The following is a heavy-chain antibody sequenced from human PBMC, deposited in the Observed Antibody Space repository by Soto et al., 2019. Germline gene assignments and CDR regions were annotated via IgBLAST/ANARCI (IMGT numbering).Heavy chain of an antibody. CDR1: GFNLWRNG. D-gene: IGHD3-3*01. CDR2: TSYDGNNA. Sequence: GGSLRLSCVASGFNLWRNGMHWVRQAPGKGLEWVAITSYDGNNAYYADSVKGRFTVSRDNSKNKLYLQMNSLRTDDTAMYYCAKGLWSGYSPLHYWGQGTQVTVSS. J-gene: IGHJ4*02. CDR3: AKGLWSGYSPLHY. V-gene: IGHV3-30*18.